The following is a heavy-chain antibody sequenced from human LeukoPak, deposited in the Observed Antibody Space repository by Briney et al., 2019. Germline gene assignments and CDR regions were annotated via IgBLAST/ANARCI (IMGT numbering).Heavy chain of an antibody. CDR3: ARVLEAPDRNYYYYYYMDV. D-gene: IGHD1-14*01. Sequence: GGSLRLSCAASGFTFSSYSMNWVRQAPGKGLEWVSSISSSSSYIYYADSVKGRFTISRDNAKNSLYLQMNSLRAEDTAVYYCARVLEAPDRNYYYYYYMDVWGKGTTVTVSS. CDR2: ISSSSSYI. V-gene: IGHV3-21*04. J-gene: IGHJ6*03. CDR1: GFTFSSYS.